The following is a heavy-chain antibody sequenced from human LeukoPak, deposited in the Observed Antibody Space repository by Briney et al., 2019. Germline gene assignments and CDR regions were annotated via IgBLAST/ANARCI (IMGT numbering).Heavy chain of an antibody. V-gene: IGHV3-64D*09. CDR3: VKGEHYAASMVDY. Sequence: PGGSLRLSCSASGFTFSSYAMHWVRQAPGKGLEYVSAISSNGGSTYYADSVKGRFTISRDNSKNTLYLQMSSLRAEDTAVYYCVKGEHYAASMVDYWGQGTLVTVSS. D-gene: IGHD4/OR15-4a*01. CDR1: GFTFSSYA. CDR2: ISSNGGST. J-gene: IGHJ4*02.